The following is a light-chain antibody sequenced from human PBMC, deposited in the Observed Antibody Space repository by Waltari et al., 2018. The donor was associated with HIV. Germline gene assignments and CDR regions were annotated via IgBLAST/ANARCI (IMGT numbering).Light chain of an antibody. CDR2: WAS. J-gene: IGKJ1*01. V-gene: IGKV4-1*01. Sequence: DIVMTQSPDSLVVSLRERATIICTSSQSVLYRSNNRNYLAWYQQKPGQPPKLLIYWASTRESGVPDRFSGRGSGTDFTLTISSLQAEDVAVYYCQQYYSTPWTFGQGTKVEIK. CDR3: QQYYSTPWT. CDR1: QSVLYRSNNRNY.